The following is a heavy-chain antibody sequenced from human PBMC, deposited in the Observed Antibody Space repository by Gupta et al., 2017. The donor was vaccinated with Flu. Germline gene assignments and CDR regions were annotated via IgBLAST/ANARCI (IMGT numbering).Heavy chain of an antibody. CDR2: TRSKTFGGTP. J-gene: IGHJ6*02. D-gene: IGHD4-17*01. CDR3: TRSMTTVTFGHYYYGMDV. V-gene: IGHV3-49*02. Sequence: QAPGKGLEWVGFTRSKTFGGTPEYAASVKGRFTISRDDSKSVAYLQMNSLKTEDTAVYYCTRSMTTVTFGHYYYGMDVWGQGTTVTVSS.